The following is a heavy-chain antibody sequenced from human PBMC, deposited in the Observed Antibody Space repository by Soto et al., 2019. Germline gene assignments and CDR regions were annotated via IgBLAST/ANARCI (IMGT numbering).Heavy chain of an antibody. CDR2: ISHDGSNK. V-gene: IGHV3-30-3*01. J-gene: IGHJ4*02. CDR3: ARVSIAMAGIAYYFDY. D-gene: IGHD6-19*01. CDR1: GFSFSSCA. Sequence: ESGGGVVQPGRSLRLSCAASGFSFSSCAMHWVRQAPGKGLEWVAVISHDGSNKYYADSVKGRFTISRDNSINTLYLQMNSLRAEDTAVYYCARVSIAMAGIAYYFDYWGQGTLVNVSS.